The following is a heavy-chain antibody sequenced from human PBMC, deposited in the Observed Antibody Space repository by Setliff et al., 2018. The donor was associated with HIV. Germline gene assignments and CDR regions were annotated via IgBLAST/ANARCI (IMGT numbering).Heavy chain of an antibody. J-gene: IGHJ4*02. CDR1: GGSISSSGYY. Sequence: PSETLSLTCTVSGGSISSSGYYWGWIRQPPGKGLEWIGAIYHSGSSYYSPSLKSRVTLFLDSSKNQFSLTLNSLTAADTAVYYCARLAGQRTIAAADYFFDFWGQGALVTVSS. CDR2: IYHSGSS. D-gene: IGHD6-13*01. V-gene: IGHV4-39*01. CDR3: ARLAGQRTIAAADYFFDF.